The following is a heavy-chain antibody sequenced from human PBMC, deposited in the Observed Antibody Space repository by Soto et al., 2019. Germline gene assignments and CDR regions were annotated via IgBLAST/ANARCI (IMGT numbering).Heavy chain of an antibody. CDR2: ISYDGSHK. V-gene: IGHV3-30*18. J-gene: IGHJ4*02. D-gene: IGHD2-15*01. CDR3: AKDGSPRSCGRSSCHPAGAY. Sequence: QVQLVASGAGLVQPGMSLRRSCAGSGFTFSNYGLHWLRQAPGKGLEWVEVISYDGSHKYYADSVTGPFTISRDNSNKMLYLQMDSLRAEDTAVYYCAKDGSPRSCGRSSCHPAGAYWGQGTLVTVS. CDR1: GFTFSNYG.